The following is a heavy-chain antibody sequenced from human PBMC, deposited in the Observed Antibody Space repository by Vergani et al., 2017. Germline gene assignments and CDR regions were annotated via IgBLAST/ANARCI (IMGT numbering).Heavy chain of an antibody. D-gene: IGHD3-10*01. CDR1: GGSISSSNW. Sequence: QVQLQESGPGLVKPSGTLSLTCAVSGGSISSSNWWSWVRQPPGKGLEWIGEIYHSGSTNYNPSLKSRVTISVDKSKDQFSLKLSSVTAADTAVYYCASLTMVRGPHDGDNYWGQGTLVTVSS. CDR2: IYHSGST. CDR3: ASLTMVRGPHDGDNY. J-gene: IGHJ4*02. V-gene: IGHV4-4*02.